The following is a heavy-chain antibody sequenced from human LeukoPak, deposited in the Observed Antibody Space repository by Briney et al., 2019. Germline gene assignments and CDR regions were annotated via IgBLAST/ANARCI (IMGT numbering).Heavy chain of an antibody. J-gene: IGHJ4*02. V-gene: IGHV3-48*03. CDR3: ASEITGTNGFAY. D-gene: IGHD1-7*01. CDR1: GFIFSGYG. Sequence: GGSLRLSCAASGFIFSGYGMNWVRQAPGKGLEWVSYIGSSGDTIYYADSVKGRFTISRDNAKNSLYLQMGNLRAEDTGVYYCASEITGTNGFAYWRQGTLVTVSS. CDR2: IGSSGDTI.